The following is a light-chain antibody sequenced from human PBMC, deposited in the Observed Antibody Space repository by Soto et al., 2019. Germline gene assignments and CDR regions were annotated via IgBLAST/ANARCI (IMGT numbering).Light chain of an antibody. CDR3: QQSFSFPVT. CDR2: AAS. J-gene: IGKJ2*01. Sequence: DIQMTQSPSSLSASVGDRVTITCRANQTITGYLNWYQQKPGTAPKLLIYAASSLQEGVPSRFRGSGSGTDFTLTISNLQPEDFAAYSCQQSFSFPVTFGQGTKLEIK. CDR1: QTITGY. V-gene: IGKV1-39*01.